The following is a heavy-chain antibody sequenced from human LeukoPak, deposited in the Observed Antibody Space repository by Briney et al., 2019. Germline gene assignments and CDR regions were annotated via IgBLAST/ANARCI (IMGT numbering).Heavy chain of an antibody. CDR3: ARVRKKYYGSGSSRGWFDP. D-gene: IGHD3-10*01. CDR1: GGSFSGYY. Sequence: SETLSLTCAVYGGSFSGYYWSWIRQPPGKGLEWIGEINHSGSTNYNPSLKSRVTISVDTSKNQFSLKLSSVTAADTAVYYCARVRKKYYGSGSSRGWFDPLGQGTLVTVSS. CDR2: INHSGST. J-gene: IGHJ5*02. V-gene: IGHV4-34*01.